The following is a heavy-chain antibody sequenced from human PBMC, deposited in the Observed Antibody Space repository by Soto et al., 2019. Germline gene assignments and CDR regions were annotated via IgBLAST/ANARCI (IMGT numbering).Heavy chain of an antibody. CDR1: GFTSSNYA. D-gene: IGHD3-9*01. CDR3: AKALRYFDWLLRPWNSMDV. Sequence: TGGSLILSCAASGFTSSNYAMSWVRPAPGKGLEWVSTISGSGDSTYYADSVKGRFTISRDNSRNTLYLQMNSLRAEDTAVYYCAKALRYFDWLLRPWNSMDVWGQGTTVTVSS. V-gene: IGHV3-23*01. J-gene: IGHJ6*02. CDR2: ISGSGDST.